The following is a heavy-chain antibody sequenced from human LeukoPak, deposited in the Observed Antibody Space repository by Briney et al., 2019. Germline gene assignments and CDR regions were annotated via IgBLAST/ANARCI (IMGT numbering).Heavy chain of an antibody. CDR3: AKGGSPFDFDSAFDY. J-gene: IGHJ4*02. Sequence: PGGSLRLSCAASGSTFSSYAMSWVRQAPGKGLEWVSAISGSGGSTYYADSVKGRFTISRDNSKNTLYLQMNSLRAEDTAIYYCAKGGSPFDFDSAFDYWGQGTLVTVSS. CDR1: GSTFSSYA. CDR2: ISGSGGST. V-gene: IGHV3-23*01. D-gene: IGHD3-9*01.